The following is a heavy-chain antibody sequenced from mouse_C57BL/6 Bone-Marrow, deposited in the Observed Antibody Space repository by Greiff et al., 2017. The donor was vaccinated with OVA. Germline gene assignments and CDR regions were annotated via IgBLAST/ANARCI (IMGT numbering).Heavy chain of an antibody. J-gene: IGHJ3*01. D-gene: IGHD2-4*01. CDR3: ARGAMGLRRTGFAY. V-gene: IGHV1-55*01. Sequence: VQLQQPGAELVKPGASVKMSCKASGYTFTSYWITWVKQRPGQGLEWIGDIYPGSGSTNYNEKFKSKATLTVDTSSSTAYMQLSSLTSEDSAVYYCARGAMGLRRTGFAYWGQGTLVTVSA. CDR2: IYPGSGST. CDR1: GYTFTSYW.